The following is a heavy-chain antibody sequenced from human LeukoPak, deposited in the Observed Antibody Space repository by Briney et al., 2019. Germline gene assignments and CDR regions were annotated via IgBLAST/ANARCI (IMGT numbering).Heavy chain of an antibody. V-gene: IGHV4-59*12. CDR2: IYYSGST. J-gene: IGHJ3*02. CDR3: ARERTVGYSSGWDEGAFDI. CDR1: GGSISSYY. D-gene: IGHD6-19*01. Sequence: PSETLSLTCTVSGGSISSYYWSWIRQPPGKGLEWIGYIYYSGSTKYNPSLKSRVTISVDTAKNQFSLKLSSVTAADTAVYYCARERTVGYSSGWDEGAFDIWGQGTMVTVSS.